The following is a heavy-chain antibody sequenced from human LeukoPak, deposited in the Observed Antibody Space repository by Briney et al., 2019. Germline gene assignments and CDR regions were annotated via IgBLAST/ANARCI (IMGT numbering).Heavy chain of an antibody. CDR3: ARGNSFWKD. Sequence: TLSHSCTVSGGSLRGGDYYWGCIRQPPGNGLEWIGYIYYSGSTYYSPSLKSRVTISVDTSKNQFSLKLSSVTAADTAVYYCARGNSFWKDWGQGTLVTVSS. CDR1: GGSLRGGDYY. V-gene: IGHV4-30-4*01. CDR2: IYYSGST. J-gene: IGHJ4*02. D-gene: IGHD3-3*01.